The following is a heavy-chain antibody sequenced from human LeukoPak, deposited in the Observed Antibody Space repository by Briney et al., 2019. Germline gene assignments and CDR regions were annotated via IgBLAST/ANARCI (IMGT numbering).Heavy chain of an antibody. D-gene: IGHD1-26*01. J-gene: IGHJ4*02. Sequence: GGSLRLSCAASGFTFSSYSMNWVRQAPGKGLEWVSSISSSSSYIYYADSVKGRFTISRDNAKNSLYLQMNGLRAEDTAVYYCARDEGATTLDYWGQGTLVTVSS. V-gene: IGHV3-21*01. CDR1: GFTFSSYS. CDR2: ISSSSSYI. CDR3: ARDEGATTLDY.